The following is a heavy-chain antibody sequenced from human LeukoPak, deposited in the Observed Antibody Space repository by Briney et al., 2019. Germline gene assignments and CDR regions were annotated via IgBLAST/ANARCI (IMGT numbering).Heavy chain of an antibody. D-gene: IGHD2-8*01. CDR1: GGSINSGSHY. CDR2: IYYTGKT. V-gene: IGHV4-39*01. J-gene: IGHJ2*01. Sequence: PSETLSLTCTVSGGSINSGSHYWGWLRQPPGKGLEWIGSIYYTGKTYYNPSLKSRATMSVDTSKNHFSLTLSSVTAADTAVYYCATHYTPNGVYNWYFDLWGRGTLVTVSS. CDR3: ATHYTPNGVYNWYFDL.